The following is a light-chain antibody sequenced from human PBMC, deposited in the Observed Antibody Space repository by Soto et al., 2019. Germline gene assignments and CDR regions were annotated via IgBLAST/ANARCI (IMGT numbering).Light chain of an antibody. CDR1: QIISSF. J-gene: IGKJ5*01. CDR3: QQSYSTPIT. V-gene: IGKV1-39*01. Sequence: DIQMTQSPSTLSGSVGDRVTITCRASQIISSFLIWYQQKPGKAPKLLIYAASNLQSGVPSRFSGSGSGTDFTLTISSLQPEDFATYYCQQSYSTPITFGQGTRLEIK. CDR2: AAS.